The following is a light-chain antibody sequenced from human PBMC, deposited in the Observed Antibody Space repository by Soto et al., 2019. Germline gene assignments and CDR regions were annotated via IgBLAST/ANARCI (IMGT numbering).Light chain of an antibody. CDR2: DVN. J-gene: IGLJ1*01. CDR3: CSYTSSSTHV. V-gene: IGLV2-14*03. Sequence: QSVLTQPTSVSGSPGQSITISCTGTSSDVGGYNFVSWYQQHPGKVPKLMIFDVNRRPSGVSDRFSGSKSGNTASLTISGLQDEDEGDYYCCSYTSSSTHVFGSGTKLTVL. CDR1: SSDVGGYNF.